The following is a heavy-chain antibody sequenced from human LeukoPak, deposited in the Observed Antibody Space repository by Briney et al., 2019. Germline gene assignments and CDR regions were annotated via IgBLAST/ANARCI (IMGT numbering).Heavy chain of an antibody. CDR2: IYYSGST. CDR3: ARVVPAAISGNWFDP. CDR1: GGPISSYY. J-gene: IGHJ5*02. V-gene: IGHV4-59*01. Sequence: SETLSLTCTVSGGPISSYYWSWIRQPPGKGLEWIGYIYYSGSTNYNPSLKSRVTISVDTSKNQFSLKLSSVTAADTAVYYCARVVPAAISGNWFDPWDQGTLVTVSS. D-gene: IGHD2-2*01.